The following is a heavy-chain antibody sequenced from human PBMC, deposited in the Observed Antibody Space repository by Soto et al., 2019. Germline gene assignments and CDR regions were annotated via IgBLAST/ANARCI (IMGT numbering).Heavy chain of an antibody. CDR1: GYTFTSYY. CDR3: ARRGIAAAGTFYGMDV. CDR2: INPSGGST. V-gene: IGHV1-46*01. D-gene: IGHD6-13*01. Sequence: QVQLVQSGAEVKKPGASVKVSCKASGYTFTSYYMHWVRQAPGQGLEWMGIINPSGGSTSYAQKFQGRVTMTRDTSTSTVYMELSSLRSEDTAVYYCARRGIAAAGTFYGMDVWGQGTTVTVSS. J-gene: IGHJ6*02.